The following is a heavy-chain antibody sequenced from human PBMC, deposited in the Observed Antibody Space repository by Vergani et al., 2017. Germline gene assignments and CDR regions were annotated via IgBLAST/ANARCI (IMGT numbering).Heavy chain of an antibody. J-gene: IGHJ4*02. Sequence: EVQLVQSGAEVKKPGESLRISCKGSGYSFTSYWISWVRQMPGKGLEWMGRIDPSDSYTNYSPSFQGHVTISADKSISTAYLQWSSLKASDTAMYYCARHTGGYDILTGSGGAVFDYWGQGTLVTVSS. CDR3: ARHTGGYDILTGSGGAVFDY. V-gene: IGHV5-10-1*01. D-gene: IGHD3-9*01. CDR1: GYSFTSYW. CDR2: IDPSDSYT.